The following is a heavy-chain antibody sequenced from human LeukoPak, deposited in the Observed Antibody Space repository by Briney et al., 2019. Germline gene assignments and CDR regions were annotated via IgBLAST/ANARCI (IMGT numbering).Heavy chain of an antibody. V-gene: IGHV3-33*08. CDR2: IWYDGSNK. J-gene: IGHJ4*02. CDR1: GFTFSSYA. Sequence: GGSLRLSCSASGFTFSSYAMHWVRQAPGKGLEWVAVIWYDGSNKYYADSVKGRFTISRDNSKNTLYLQMNSLRAEDTAVYYCARELGGRFDYWGQGTLVTVSS. CDR3: ARELGGRFDY. D-gene: IGHD2-15*01.